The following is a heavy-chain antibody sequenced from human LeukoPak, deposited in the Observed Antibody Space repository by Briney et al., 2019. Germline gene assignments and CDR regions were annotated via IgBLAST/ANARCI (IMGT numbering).Heavy chain of an antibody. J-gene: IGHJ3*01. CDR1: GYTVSNNY. V-gene: IGHV3-53*01. CDR3: AKYFVVDGTAIAFDV. CDR2: IYTGGTP. D-gene: IGHD2-21*01. Sequence: GGSLRLSCAASGYTVSNNYMTWVRQAPGRGLEWVSVIYTGGTPHYADSVKGRFTISKDNSKNTLYLQMDSLRVEDTAVYYCAKYFVVDGTAIAFDVWGQGTLVTVSS.